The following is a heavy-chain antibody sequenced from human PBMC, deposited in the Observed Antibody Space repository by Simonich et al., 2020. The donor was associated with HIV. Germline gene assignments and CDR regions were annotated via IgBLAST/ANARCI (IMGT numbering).Heavy chain of an antibody. D-gene: IGHD3-22*01. CDR2: INHNGTP. CDR1: GGSFSVYY. CDR3: ARNGFYYDSSGYCLFDY. V-gene: IGHV4-34*01. J-gene: IGHJ4*02. Sequence: QVQLQQWGAGLLKPSETLSLSCAVYGGSFSVYYWSWIRQSPGKGLEWIGEINHNGTPNYNPSLKSRVTISVDTSKNQFSLKLSSVTVADTAVYYCARNGFYYDSSGYCLFDYWGQGTLVTVSS.